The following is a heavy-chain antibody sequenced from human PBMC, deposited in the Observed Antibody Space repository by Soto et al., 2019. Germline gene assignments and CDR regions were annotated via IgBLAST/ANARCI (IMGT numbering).Heavy chain of an antibody. CDR3: TRHTGYDSSLDY. J-gene: IGHJ4*02. CDR2: IXXSXSXT. D-gene: IGHD5-12*01. CDR1: GYTFTGHW. V-gene: IGHV5-10-1*01. Sequence: PGESLKISCQGSGYTFTGHWISWVRQMPGKGLEXMGRIXXSXSXTXYXXXXQGHVTMSADKSINTAYLQWSSLQASDTAVYYCTRHTGYDSSLDYWGQGTLVTVSS.